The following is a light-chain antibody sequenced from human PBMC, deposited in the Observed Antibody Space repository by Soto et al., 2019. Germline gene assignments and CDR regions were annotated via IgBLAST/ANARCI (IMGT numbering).Light chain of an antibody. V-gene: IGKV3-20*01. J-gene: IGKJ4*01. CDR1: QSGSSSY. CDR3: QQYAESPLT. CDR2: GAS. Sequence: IVFTHAPGTLSLSPVERATLSCRASQSGSSSYLAWYQQKPGQAPRLLIYGASSRATGIPDRFSGSGSGTDFTLTVSRLESEDFAVYYCQQYAESPLTFGGGTKVDIK.